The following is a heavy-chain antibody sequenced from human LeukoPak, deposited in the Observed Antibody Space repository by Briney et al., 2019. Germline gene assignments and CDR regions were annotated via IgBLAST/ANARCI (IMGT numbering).Heavy chain of an antibody. D-gene: IGHD4-23*01. Sequence: KSGGSLRLSCAASGFSFSNSYMTWVRQAPGKGLKWVGRIKTKTEGETIHYAAPVKGRFTISRDDSKDTLYLQMNSLKTEDTAVYYCTTGLRWSQPIDYWGQGSLVTVSS. CDR3: TTGLRWSQPIDY. CDR1: GFSFSNSY. J-gene: IGHJ4*02. CDR2: IKTKTEGETI. V-gene: IGHV3-15*01.